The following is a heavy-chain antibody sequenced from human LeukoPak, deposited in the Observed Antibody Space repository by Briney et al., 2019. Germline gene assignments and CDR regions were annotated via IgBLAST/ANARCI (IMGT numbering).Heavy chain of an antibody. J-gene: IGHJ4*02. D-gene: IGHD4-23*01. CDR1: GFTFSSYS. V-gene: IGHV3-21*01. CDR3: ARDKSFYGGNSIWYFDY. Sequence: GGSLRLSCAASGFTFSSYSMNWVRQAPGKGLEWVSSISSSSSYIYYADPVKGRFTISRDNAKNSLYLQMNSLRAEDTAVYYCARDKSFYGGNSIWYFDYWGQGTLVTVSS. CDR2: ISSSSSYI.